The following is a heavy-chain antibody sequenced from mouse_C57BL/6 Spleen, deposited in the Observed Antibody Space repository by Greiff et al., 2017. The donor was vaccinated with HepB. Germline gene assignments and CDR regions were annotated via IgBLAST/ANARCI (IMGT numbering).Heavy chain of an antibody. V-gene: IGHV1-54*01. J-gene: IGHJ4*01. CDR3: ARKGIDYYGSSYAMDY. D-gene: IGHD1-1*01. CDR1: GYAFTNYL. CDR2: INPGSGGT. Sequence: QVHVKQSGAELVRPGTSVKVSCKASGYAFTNYLIEWVKQRPGQGLEWIGVINPGSGGTNYNEKFKGKATLTADKSSSTAYMQLSSLTSEDSAVYFCARKGIDYYGSSYAMDYWGQGTSVTVSS.